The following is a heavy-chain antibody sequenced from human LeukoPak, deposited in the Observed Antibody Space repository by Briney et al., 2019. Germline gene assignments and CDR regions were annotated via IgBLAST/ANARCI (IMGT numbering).Heavy chain of an antibody. CDR2: IIPILGIA. Sequence: SVKVSCKASGGTFSSYAISWVRQAPGQGLEWMGRIIPILGIANYAQKFQGRVTITADKSTSTAYMELSSLRSEDTAVYYCARAPEHFSRSYGYPDYWGQGTLVTVSS. D-gene: IGHD5-18*01. CDR1: GGTFSSYA. J-gene: IGHJ4*02. V-gene: IGHV1-69*04. CDR3: ARAPEHFSRSYGYPDY.